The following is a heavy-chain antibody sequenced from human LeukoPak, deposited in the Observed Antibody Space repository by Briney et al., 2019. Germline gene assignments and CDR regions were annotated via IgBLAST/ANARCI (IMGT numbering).Heavy chain of an antibody. D-gene: IGHD3-22*01. CDR1: GYSISSGYY. V-gene: IGHV4-38-2*01. Sequence: PSETLSLTCAVSGYSISSGYYWGWIRQPPRKGLEWIGSIYHSGSTYYNPSLKSRVTISVDTSKNQFSLKLSSVTAADTAVYYCASPGYDSSAAGAVDAFDIWGQGTMVTVSS. J-gene: IGHJ3*02. CDR2: IYHSGST. CDR3: ASPGYDSSAAGAVDAFDI.